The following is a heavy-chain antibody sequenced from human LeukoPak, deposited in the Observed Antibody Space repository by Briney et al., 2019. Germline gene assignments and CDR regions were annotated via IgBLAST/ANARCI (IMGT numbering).Heavy chain of an antibody. V-gene: IGHV3-21*01. CDR3: ARDGDSQYYDFWSGYKYNWFDP. D-gene: IGHD3-3*01. Sequence: GGSLRLSCAASGFTFSSCSMNWVRQAPGKGLEWVSSISSSSSYIYYADSVKGRFTISRDNAKNSLYLQMNSLRAEDTAVYYCARDGDSQYYDFWSGYKYNWFDPWGQGTLVTVSS. CDR1: GFTFSSCS. CDR2: ISSSSSYI. J-gene: IGHJ5*02.